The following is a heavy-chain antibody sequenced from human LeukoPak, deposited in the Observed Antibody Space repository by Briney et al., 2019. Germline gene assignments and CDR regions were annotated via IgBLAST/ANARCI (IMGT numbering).Heavy chain of an antibody. CDR1: GFTFSSYS. V-gene: IGHV3-21*01. Sequence: GGSLRLSCAASGFTFSSYSMNWVRQAPGKGLEWVSSISSSSSYIYYADSVKGRFTISRDNAKNSLYLQMNSLRAEDTAVYYCARDAQLAAAGLDAFDIWGQGTMVTVSS. D-gene: IGHD6-13*01. J-gene: IGHJ3*02. CDR2: ISSSSSYI. CDR3: ARDAQLAAAGLDAFDI.